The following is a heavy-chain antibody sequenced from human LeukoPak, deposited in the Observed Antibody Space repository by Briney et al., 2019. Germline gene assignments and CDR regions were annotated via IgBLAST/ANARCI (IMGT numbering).Heavy chain of an antibody. Sequence: ASVKVSCKASGGTFSSYAISWVRQAPGQGLEWMGWISAYNGNTNYAQKLQGRVTMTTDTSTSTAYMELRSLRSEDTAVYYCATVPWEQWLVTFDYWGQGTLVTVSS. CDR2: ISAYNGNT. J-gene: IGHJ4*02. V-gene: IGHV1-18*01. CDR3: ATVPWEQWLVTFDY. D-gene: IGHD6-19*01. CDR1: GGTFSSYA.